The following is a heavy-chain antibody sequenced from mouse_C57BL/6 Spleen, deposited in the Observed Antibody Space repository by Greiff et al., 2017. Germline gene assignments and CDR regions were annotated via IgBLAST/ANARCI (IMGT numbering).Heavy chain of an antibody. D-gene: IGHD2-4*01. Sequence: VQLKESGPELVKPGASVKISCKASGYSFTGYYMNWVKQSPEKSLEWIGEINPSTGGTTYNQKFKAKATLTVDKSSSTAYMQLKSLTSEDSAVYYCARSDYDGFDYWGQGTTLTVSS. CDR2: INPSTGGT. CDR3: ARSDYDGFDY. J-gene: IGHJ2*01. V-gene: IGHV1-42*01. CDR1: GYSFTGYY.